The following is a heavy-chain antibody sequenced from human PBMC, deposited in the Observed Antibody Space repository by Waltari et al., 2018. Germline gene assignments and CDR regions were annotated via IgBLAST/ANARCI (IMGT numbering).Heavy chain of an antibody. Sequence: QVQLQQWGAGLLKPSETLSLTCAVYGGSFSGYYWGWIRQPPGKGLEWIGEINHSGSTNYNPSLKSRVTISVDTSKNQFSLKLSSVTAADTAVYYCARGLYSSSEDWFDPWGQGTLVTVSS. D-gene: IGHD6-6*01. CDR1: GGSFSGYY. CDR2: INHSGST. J-gene: IGHJ5*02. V-gene: IGHV4-34*01. CDR3: ARGLYSSSEDWFDP.